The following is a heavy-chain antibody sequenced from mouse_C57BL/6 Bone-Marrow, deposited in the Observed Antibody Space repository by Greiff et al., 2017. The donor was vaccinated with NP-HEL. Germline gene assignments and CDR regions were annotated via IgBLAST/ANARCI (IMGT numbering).Heavy chain of an antibody. CDR3: AMTFYYGSSYGFAY. V-gene: IGHV1-74*01. J-gene: IGHJ3*01. D-gene: IGHD1-1*01. Sequence: QVQLQQPGAELVKPGASVKVSCKASGYTFTSYLMHWVKQRPGQGLEWIGRIHPSDSDTNYNQKFKGKATLTVDKSSSTADMQLSSLTSEDSAVYYCAMTFYYGSSYGFAYWGQGTLVTVSA. CDR2: IHPSDSDT. CDR1: GYTFTSYL.